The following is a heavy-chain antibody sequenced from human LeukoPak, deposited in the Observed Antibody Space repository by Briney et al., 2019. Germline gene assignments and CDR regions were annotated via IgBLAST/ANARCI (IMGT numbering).Heavy chain of an antibody. CDR2: IDPDGSCR. CDR3: ARSRDGTLDI. Sequence: PGGSLRLSCVASGFSFAYNWVDWVRQAPGEGLVWVSSIDPDGSCRNYAESVKGRFTLSRDTAKNTVYLQMDSLRVEDTAMYYCARSRDGTLDIWGQGTMVTVSS. V-gene: IGHV3-74*01. J-gene: IGHJ3*02. D-gene: IGHD5-24*01. CDR1: GFSFAYNW.